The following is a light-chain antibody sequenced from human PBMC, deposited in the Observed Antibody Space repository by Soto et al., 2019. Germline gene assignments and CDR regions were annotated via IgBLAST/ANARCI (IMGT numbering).Light chain of an antibody. CDR2: GAS. CDR1: QSVSSSS. Sequence: EVVLTQSPGTLSLSLGERATLSCRASQSVSSSSLAWYQQKPGQAPRLLIYGASNRATGIPDRFSGSGSGTDFSLTISRLEPENFAVYYCQQYGGSPLITFGQGTRLEI. V-gene: IGKV3-20*01. J-gene: IGKJ5*01. CDR3: QQYGGSPLIT.